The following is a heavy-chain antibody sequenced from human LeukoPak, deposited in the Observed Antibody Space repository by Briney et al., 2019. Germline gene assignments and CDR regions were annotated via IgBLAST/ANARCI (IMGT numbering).Heavy chain of an antibody. CDR1: GYSISSGYY. CDR2: IYHSGST. Sequence: PSETLSLTCAVSGYSISSGYYWGWIRQPPGKGLEWIGSIYHSGSTYYNPSLKRRVTISVDTSKHQFSLKLSSVTAADTAVYYCARHLGIAAAGLLYYFDYWGQGTLVTVSS. CDR3: ARHLGIAAAGLLYYFDY. J-gene: IGHJ4*02. D-gene: IGHD6-13*01. V-gene: IGHV4-38-2*01.